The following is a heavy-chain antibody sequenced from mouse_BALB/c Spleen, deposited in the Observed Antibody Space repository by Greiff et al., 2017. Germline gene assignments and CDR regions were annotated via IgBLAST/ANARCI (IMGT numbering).Heavy chain of an antibody. V-gene: IGHV1-87*01. D-gene: IGHD1-1*01. CDR3: ARWYYYGSSYKGYAMDY. J-gene: IGHJ4*01. CDR2: IYPGDGDT. Sequence: QVQLKESGAELARPGASVKLSCKASGYTFTSYWMQWVKQRPGQGLEWIGAIYPGDGDTRYTQKFKGKATLTADKSSSTAYMQLSSLASEDSAVYYCARWYYYGSSYKGYAMDYWGQGTSVTVSS. CDR1: GYTFTSYW.